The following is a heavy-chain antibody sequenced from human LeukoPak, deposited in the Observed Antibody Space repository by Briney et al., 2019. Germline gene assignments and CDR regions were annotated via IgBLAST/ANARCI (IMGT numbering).Heavy chain of an antibody. CDR2: INPNSGHT. V-gene: IGHV1-2*02. CDR3: ARLLSYYYDSSAYYFSDY. Sequence: ASVKVSCKASGYTFTVYYLHWMRQAPGQGLEWMGWINPNSGHTNYAQRFQGRVTMTRDTSISTAYMELSRLRSDDTAIYYCARLLSYYYDSSAYYFSDYWGQGTLVTVSS. J-gene: IGHJ4*02. CDR1: GYTFTVYY. D-gene: IGHD3-22*01.